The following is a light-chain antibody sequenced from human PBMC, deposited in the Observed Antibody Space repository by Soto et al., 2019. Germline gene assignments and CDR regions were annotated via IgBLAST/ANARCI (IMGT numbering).Light chain of an antibody. CDR3: QQFNQWPLT. V-gene: IGKV3-15*01. Sequence: EIVMTQSPATLSVSPGERVTLSCRASQSVCSNLAWYQQKPGQAPRLLIHGSFTRATGIPARFSGSGSGTEFTLTISSLQSEDFAVYYCQQFNQWPLTFGGGTKVEIK. CDR2: GSF. J-gene: IGKJ4*01. CDR1: QSVCSN.